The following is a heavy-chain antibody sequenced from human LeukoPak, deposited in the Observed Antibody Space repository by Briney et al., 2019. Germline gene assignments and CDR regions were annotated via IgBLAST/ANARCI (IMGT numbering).Heavy chain of an antibody. CDR3: ARGTTGHQSYYYYYMDV. D-gene: IGHD3-10*01. Sequence: GGSLRLSCEASGFNFSDEFLTWIRQAPGKGLEWISFISHSSLTISYAESVRGRFTISRDNAKNSLFLQMTNLGPEDTALYYCARGTTGHQSYYYYYMDVWGKGTPVIVSS. CDR2: ISHSSLTI. CDR1: GFNFSDEF. J-gene: IGHJ6*03. V-gene: IGHV3-11*01.